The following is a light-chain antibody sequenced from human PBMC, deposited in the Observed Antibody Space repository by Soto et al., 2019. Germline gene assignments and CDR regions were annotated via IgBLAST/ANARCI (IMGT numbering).Light chain of an antibody. J-gene: IGKJ2*01. Sequence: EIVLTQSPGTLSLSPGERATLSCRAGQSIRKNYLAWYQQKSGLAPRLLIYAASTRATGMPDRFSGSGSGTDFTLTISRLEPEDFAVYYCHQYGTSPYTFGQGTKLEIK. CDR2: AAS. CDR3: HQYGTSPYT. V-gene: IGKV3-20*01. CDR1: QSIRKNY.